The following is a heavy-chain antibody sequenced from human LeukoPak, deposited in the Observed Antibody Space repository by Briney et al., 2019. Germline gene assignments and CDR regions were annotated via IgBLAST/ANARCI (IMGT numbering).Heavy chain of an antibody. CDR3: ARARSAATNYYYYGMDV. J-gene: IGHJ6*02. Sequence: ASVKVSCKASGYTFTSYGISWVRQAPGQGLEWMGWISAYNGNTNYAQKLQGRVTMTTDTSTSTAYMELRSLRSDDTAVYYCARARSAATNYYYYGMDVRGQGTTVTVSS. CDR1: GYTFTSYG. V-gene: IGHV1-18*01. D-gene: IGHD2-15*01. CDR2: ISAYNGNT.